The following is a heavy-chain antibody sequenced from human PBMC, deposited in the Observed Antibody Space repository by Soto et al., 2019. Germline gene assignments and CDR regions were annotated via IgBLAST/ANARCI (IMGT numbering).Heavy chain of an antibody. V-gene: IGHV1-18*01. CDR2: ISAYNGNT. D-gene: IGHD5-12*01. Sequence: ASVKVSCKASGYTFTSYGISWVRQAPGQGLEWMGWISAYNGNTNYAQKLQGRVTMTTDTSTSTAYMELRSLRSDDTAVYYCVCGYEYFGFGPYGMDVWDQGTTVTVSS. J-gene: IGHJ6*02. CDR1: GYTFTSYG. CDR3: VCGYEYFGFGPYGMDV.